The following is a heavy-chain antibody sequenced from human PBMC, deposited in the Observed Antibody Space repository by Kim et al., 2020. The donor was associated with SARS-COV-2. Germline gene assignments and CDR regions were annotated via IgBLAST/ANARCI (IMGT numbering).Heavy chain of an antibody. CDR1: GYTFTSYA. J-gene: IGHJ3*02. CDR2: INTNTGNP. V-gene: IGHV7-4-1*02. CDR3: AREYYYGSGSYPDAFDI. Sequence: ASVKVSCKASGYTFTSYAMNWVRQAPGQGLEWMGWINTNTGNPTYAQGFTGRFVFSLDTSVSTAYLQISSLKAEDTAVYYCAREYYYGSGSYPDAFDIWGQGTMVTVSS. D-gene: IGHD3-10*01.